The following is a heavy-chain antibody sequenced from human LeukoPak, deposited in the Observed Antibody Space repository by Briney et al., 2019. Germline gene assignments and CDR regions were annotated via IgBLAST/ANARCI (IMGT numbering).Heavy chain of an antibody. CDR2: MNPNSGNT. D-gene: IGHD6-19*01. CDR3: ARGGAVAGYYYYYYMGV. J-gene: IGHJ6*03. V-gene: IGHV1-8*01. CDR1: GYTFTSYD. Sequence: PVASVKLSCKASGYTFTSYDINWVRQATGQGLEWMGWMNPNSGNTGYAHKFQGRVTMTRNTSISTAYMELSSLRSEDTAVYYCARGGAVAGYYYYYYMGVWGKGTTVTVSS.